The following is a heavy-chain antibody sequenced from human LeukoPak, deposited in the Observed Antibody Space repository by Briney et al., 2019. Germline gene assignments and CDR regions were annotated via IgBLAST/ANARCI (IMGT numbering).Heavy chain of an antibody. CDR3: ARNSGTYSDYYYMDV. V-gene: IGHV3-30-3*01. J-gene: IGHJ6*03. CDR2: ISYEGGNK. D-gene: IGHD1-26*01. Sequence: GRSLRLSCAASGFTFSNYAMHWVRQAPGKGLEGVAVISYEGGNKDYADSVKGPFTISRDNSKNTLYLQVDSLRAEDTAVYYCARNSGTYSDYYYMDVWGKGTTVTVSS. CDR1: GFTFSNYA.